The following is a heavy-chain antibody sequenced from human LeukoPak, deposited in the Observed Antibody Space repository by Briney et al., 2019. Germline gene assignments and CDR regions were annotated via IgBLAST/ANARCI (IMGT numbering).Heavy chain of an antibody. CDR2: IYSGGST. Sequence: GGSLRLSCAASGFTVSSNYMSWVRQAPGKGLEWVSVIYSGGSTYYADSVKGRFTISRDNSKNTLYLQMNSLRAEDTAVYYCARDVKPYDSSGYYYAYWGQGTLVTVSS. CDR1: GFTVSSNY. J-gene: IGHJ4*02. CDR3: ARDVKPYDSSGYYYAY. D-gene: IGHD3-22*01. V-gene: IGHV3-66*01.